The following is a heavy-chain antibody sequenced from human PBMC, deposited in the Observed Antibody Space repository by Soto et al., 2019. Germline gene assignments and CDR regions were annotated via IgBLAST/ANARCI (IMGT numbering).Heavy chain of an antibody. CDR3: ARELAADGSFDY. D-gene: IGHD6-13*01. J-gene: IGHJ4*02. CDR2: ISTSGSTI. CDR1: GFTFSRYE. V-gene: IGHV3-48*03. Sequence: QPGRSLRLSGAASGFTFSRYEINWFCQDPGKGLEWISYISTSGSTIYYADSVKGRFTISRDNAKNSLYLQMNSLRAEDTAVYYCARELAADGSFDYWGQGTLVTVSS.